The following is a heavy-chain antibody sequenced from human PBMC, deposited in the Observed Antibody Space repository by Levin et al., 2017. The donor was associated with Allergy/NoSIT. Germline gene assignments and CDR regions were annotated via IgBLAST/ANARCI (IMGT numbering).Heavy chain of an antibody. J-gene: IGHJ4*02. CDR3: ARANRNWDYVENGPNFDY. Sequence: QPGGSLRLSCEASGFIFSDYGMHWVRQAPGKGLDWVAVIWYNGDNKFYAGSVKGRFTISRDNSQNTLYLQMNSLKAEDTGVYYCARANRNWDYVENGPNFDYWGQGTLVTVSS. V-gene: IGHV3-33*01. CDR2: IWYNGDNK. D-gene: IGHD1-7*01. CDR1: GFIFSDYG.